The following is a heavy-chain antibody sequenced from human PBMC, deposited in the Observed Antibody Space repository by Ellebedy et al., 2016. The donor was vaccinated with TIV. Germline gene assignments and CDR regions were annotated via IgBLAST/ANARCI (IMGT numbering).Heavy chain of an antibody. D-gene: IGHD3-22*01. Sequence: GSLRLSXTVSGGSISSRSYYWGWIRQPPGKGLEWIGSISYSGSTYYNPSLKSRVSISVDTSKNQFSLKLSSVTAADTAVFYCARLSYHYDSSARPYFYGMDVWGQGTTVPVSS. CDR3: ARLSYHYDSSARPYFYGMDV. CDR2: ISYSGST. V-gene: IGHV4-39*01. CDR1: GGSISSRSYY. J-gene: IGHJ6*02.